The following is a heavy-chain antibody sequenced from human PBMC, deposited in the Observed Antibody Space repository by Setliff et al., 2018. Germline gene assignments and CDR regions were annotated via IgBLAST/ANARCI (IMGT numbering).Heavy chain of an antibody. J-gene: IGHJ4*02. V-gene: IGHV1-69*05. Sequence: SVKVSCKASGGTFSSYAISWVRQAPGQGLEWMGGIIPIFGTANYAQKFQGRVTITRDTSASTAYMELSSLRSEDTAVYYCARDISAAVPAAILYYWGQGTLVTVS. CDR1: GGTFSSYA. D-gene: IGHD2-2*01. CDR3: ARDISAAVPAAILYY. CDR2: IIPIFGTA.